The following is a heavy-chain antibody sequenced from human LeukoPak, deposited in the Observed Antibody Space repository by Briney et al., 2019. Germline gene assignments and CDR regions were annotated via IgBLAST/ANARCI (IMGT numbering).Heavy chain of an antibody. CDR3: ARVYSSPGFYSRDYYYMDV. Sequence: PGGSLRLSCAASGFTFSSYGMHWVRQAPGKGLEWDSVIYSGDSTYYADSVKGRFTISRDNSKNTLYLQMNSLRAEDTAVYYCARVYSSPGFYSRDYYYMDVWGKGTTVTISS. V-gene: IGHV3-66*01. CDR1: GFTFSSYG. J-gene: IGHJ6*03. D-gene: IGHD3-9*01. CDR2: IYSGDST.